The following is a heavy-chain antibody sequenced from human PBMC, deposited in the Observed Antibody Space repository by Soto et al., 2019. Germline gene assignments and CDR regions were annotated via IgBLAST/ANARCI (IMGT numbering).Heavy chain of an antibody. D-gene: IGHD5-12*01. CDR2: IKEDGGEK. CDR1: GFTFSTYY. CDR3: ARDLAYRDYDFADSFDY. Sequence: GGSLRLSCAAYGFTFSTYYMSWVRQAPETGLEWVANIKEDGGEKYYVDSVKGRFTISRDNAKNALYLQMNSLKAEDTAVYYCARDLAYRDYDFADSFDYWGQGA. V-gene: IGHV3-7*01. J-gene: IGHJ4*02.